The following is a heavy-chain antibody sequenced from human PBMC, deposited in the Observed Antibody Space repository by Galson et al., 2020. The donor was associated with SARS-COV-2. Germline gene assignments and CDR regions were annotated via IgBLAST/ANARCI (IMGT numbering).Heavy chain of an antibody. D-gene: IGHD3-10*02. Sequence: YGPTLVKPTQTLTMTCTLPGFSLSTSGMCVSWIRQPPGKALEWLERIDWEDDKYYSTSLKTRQTISKDTSKNQVVLTMTNMDPVDTDTYDCARLMSRSVAFDIWGQGKRVTVSS. CDR2: IDWEDDK. V-gene: IGHV2-70*11. J-gene: IGHJ3*02. CDR1: GFSLSTSGMC. CDR3: ARLMSRSVAFDI.